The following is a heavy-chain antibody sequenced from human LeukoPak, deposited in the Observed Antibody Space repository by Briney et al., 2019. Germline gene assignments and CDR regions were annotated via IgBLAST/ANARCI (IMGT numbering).Heavy chain of an antibody. CDR2: INSDGSST. Sequence: GGSLRLSCAASGFTFSNYWMHWVRQAPGKGLVWVSRINSDGSSTNYADSVKGRFTISRDNAKNSLYLQMNSLRAEDTAVYYCAELGITMIGGVWGKGTTVTISS. CDR3: AELGITMIGGV. J-gene: IGHJ6*04. D-gene: IGHD3-10*02. V-gene: IGHV3-74*01. CDR1: GFTFSNYW.